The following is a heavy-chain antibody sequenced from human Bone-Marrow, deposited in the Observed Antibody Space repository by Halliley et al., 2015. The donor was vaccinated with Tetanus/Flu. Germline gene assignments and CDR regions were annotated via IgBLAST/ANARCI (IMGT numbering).Heavy chain of an antibody. J-gene: IGHJ3*01. CDR2: ISGSGISI. D-gene: IGHD6-19*01. V-gene: IGHV3-23*01. Sequence: ISGSGISIFYADSVKGRFTISKDDLKNARYLRLKRLTAEDTAVYYCARHHGGIAVARNAAFDVWGQGTRVTVST. CDR3: ARHHGGIAVARNAAFDV.